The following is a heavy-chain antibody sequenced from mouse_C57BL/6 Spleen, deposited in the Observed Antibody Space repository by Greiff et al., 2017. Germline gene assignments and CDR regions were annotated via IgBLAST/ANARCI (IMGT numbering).Heavy chain of an antibody. V-gene: IGHV1-82*01. D-gene: IGHD2-4*01. CDR1: GYAFSSSW. CDR2: IYPGDGDT. Sequence: QVQLQQSGPELVKPGASVKISCKASGYAFSSSWMNWVKQRPGKGLEWIGRIYPGDGDTNYNGKFKGKATLTADKSSSTAYMQRSSLTSEDSAVYFCARGYDYLYAMDYWGQGTSVTVSS. CDR3: ARGYDYLYAMDY. J-gene: IGHJ4*01.